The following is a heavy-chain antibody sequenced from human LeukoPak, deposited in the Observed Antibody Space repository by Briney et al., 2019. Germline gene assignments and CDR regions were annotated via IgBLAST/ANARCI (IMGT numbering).Heavy chain of an antibody. CDR3: ASGGYTSSQYVADY. CDR2: TYYRSKWSN. D-gene: IGHD6-13*01. V-gene: IGHV6-1*01. CDR1: GDCASSNTTS. Sequence: QTLWPTPAISGDCASSNTTSSNSIRQSPSRGLEWLGRTYYRSKWSNDYAVSVKRRITINPDTSKNQFLLQLNSVTHEDTAVYYCASGGYTSSQYVADYWGQGTLVTVSS. J-gene: IGHJ4*02.